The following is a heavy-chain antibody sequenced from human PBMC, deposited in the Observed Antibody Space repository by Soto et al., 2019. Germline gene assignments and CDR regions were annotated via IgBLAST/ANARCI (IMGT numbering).Heavy chain of an antibody. CDR2: INHSGST. Sequence: SETLSLTCAVYGGSFSGYYWSWIRQPPGKGLEWIGEINHSGSTNYNPSLKSRVTISVDTSKNQFSLKLSSVTAADTAVYYCARGRGRTGGFFDYWGQGTLVTVSS. CDR1: GGSFSGYY. D-gene: IGHD3-16*01. J-gene: IGHJ4*02. CDR3: ARGRGRTGGFFDY. V-gene: IGHV4-34*01.